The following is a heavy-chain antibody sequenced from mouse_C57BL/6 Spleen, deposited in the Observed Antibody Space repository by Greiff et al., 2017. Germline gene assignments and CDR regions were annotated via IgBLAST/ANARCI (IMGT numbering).Heavy chain of an antibody. CDR1: GYTFTDYY. CDR3: ARNYGISYVYAMDY. D-gene: IGHD1-1*01. V-gene: IGHV1-26*01. Sequence: EVQLQQSGPELVKPGASVKISCKASGYTFTDYYMNWVKQSHGKSLEWIGDINPNNGGTSYNQKFKGKATLTVDKSSSTAYMALRSLTSEDSAVYYCARNYGISYVYAMDYWGQGTSVTVSS. CDR2: INPNNGGT. J-gene: IGHJ4*01.